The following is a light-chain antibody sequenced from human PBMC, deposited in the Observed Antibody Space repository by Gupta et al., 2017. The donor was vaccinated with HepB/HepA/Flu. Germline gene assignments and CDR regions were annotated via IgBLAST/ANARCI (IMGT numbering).Light chain of an antibody. CDR3: SAWDDTLNGWV. CDR1: HSNIGIKT. V-gene: IGLV1-44*01. J-gene: IGLJ3*02. Sequence: QSVLTQSPSASGTPGQRVTISCSGSHSNIGIKTVHWYQHRPGTAPKLVIYDNNLRPSGVPDRFSGAKSGTSASLAISALQSEDEADYYCSAWDDTLNGWVFGGGTKLTVL. CDR2: DNN.